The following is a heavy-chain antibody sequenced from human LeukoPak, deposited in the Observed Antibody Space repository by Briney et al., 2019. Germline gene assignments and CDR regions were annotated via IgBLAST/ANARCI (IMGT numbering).Heavy chain of an antibody. Sequence: ASVKVSCKASGGTFSSYAISWVRQAPGQGLEWMGWISAYNGNTNYAQKLQGRVTMTTDTSTSTAYMELRSLRSDDTAVYYCAINYDSSGPDYFDYWGQGTLVTVSS. CDR1: GGTFSSYA. CDR2: ISAYNGNT. CDR3: AINYDSSGPDYFDY. D-gene: IGHD3-22*01. J-gene: IGHJ4*02. V-gene: IGHV1-18*01.